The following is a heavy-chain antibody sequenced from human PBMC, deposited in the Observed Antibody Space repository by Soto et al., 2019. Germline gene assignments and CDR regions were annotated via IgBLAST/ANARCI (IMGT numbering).Heavy chain of an antibody. CDR1: GYSFAGYW. CDR2: IYPGDSDT. CDR3: ARLPGVRGVFDGFNV. J-gene: IGHJ3*01. D-gene: IGHD3-10*01. Sequence: PGDSLKISCKGSGYSFAGYWIGWVRQMPGKGLDWMGVIYPGDSDTRYSPSFHGQVTTSADKSISTAYLQWSSLKASDTAMYFCARLPGVRGVFDGFNVWGHGTMVTV. V-gene: IGHV5-51*01.